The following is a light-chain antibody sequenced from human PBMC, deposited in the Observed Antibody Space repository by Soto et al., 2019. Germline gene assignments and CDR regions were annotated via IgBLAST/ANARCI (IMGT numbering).Light chain of an antibody. Sequence: QSALTQPASVSGSPGQSITISCTGTSSDVGGYDYVSWYQQLPGKAPKLMISEVSHRPSGVSNRFSGSKSGNTASLTISGLQTEDEADYYCSSYTTSSTLLFGGGTKLTVL. CDR1: SSDVGGYDY. CDR3: SSYTTSSTLL. CDR2: EVS. V-gene: IGLV2-14*01. J-gene: IGLJ2*01.